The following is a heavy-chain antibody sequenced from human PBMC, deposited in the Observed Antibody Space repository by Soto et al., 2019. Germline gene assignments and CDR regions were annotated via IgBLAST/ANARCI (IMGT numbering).Heavy chain of an antibody. V-gene: IGHV2-5*02. J-gene: IGHJ5*02. Sequence: QITLKESGPTLVKPTQTLTLTCTISGFSLITSGVGVGWIRQPPGKALEWLALIYWDDDKRYSPSLKSRLTITKDTSKNQVGLTMANTDPVDTATYYCARIGTGCFTLGRGALVTVSS. CDR2: IYWDDDK. CDR1: GFSLITSGVG. CDR3: ARIGTGCFT. D-gene: IGHD3-16*01.